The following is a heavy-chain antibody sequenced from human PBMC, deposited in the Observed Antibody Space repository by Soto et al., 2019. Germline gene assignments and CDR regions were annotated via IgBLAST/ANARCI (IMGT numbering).Heavy chain of an antibody. CDR3: ASFSFSWSNEY. Sequence: EVQLVESGGGLVQPGGSLKVSCAASGFTLSASAMYWVRQASGKGLEWVGRIRSKANSYATTYGASVKGRFTISRDDSKNTAYLQMNSLETEDTAVYYCASFSFSWSNEYWGQGTLVTVSS. V-gene: IGHV3-73*01. J-gene: IGHJ4*02. CDR1: GFTLSASA. CDR2: IRSKANSYAT. D-gene: IGHD6-13*01.